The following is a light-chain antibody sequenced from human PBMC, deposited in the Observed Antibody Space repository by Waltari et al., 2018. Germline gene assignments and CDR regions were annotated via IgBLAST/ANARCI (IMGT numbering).Light chain of an antibody. CDR1: QRSSSW. V-gene: IGKV1-5*03. CDR3: QQYNSYPWT. CDR2: KAS. J-gene: IGKJ1*01. Sequence: DIQMTQSPSTLSASVGDRVTITRRDCQRSSSWLAWYQQIPGKPPKLLICKASTLESGVPSRFSGSVSGTEFTLTISILQPDDFATYYCQQYNSYPWTFGHGTKVELK.